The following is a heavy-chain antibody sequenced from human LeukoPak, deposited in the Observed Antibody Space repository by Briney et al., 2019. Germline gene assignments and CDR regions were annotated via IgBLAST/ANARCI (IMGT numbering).Heavy chain of an antibody. CDR3: AKENYDYVWGSYRSGPSWFDP. D-gene: IGHD3-16*02. CDR1: GFTFSSYA. Sequence: PGGSLRLSCAASGFTFSSYAMSWVRQAPGKGLEWVSAISGSGGSTYYADSVKGRFTISRDNSKNTLYLQMNSLRAEDTAVYYCAKENYDYVWGSYRSGPSWFDPWDQGTLVTVSS. V-gene: IGHV3-23*01. J-gene: IGHJ5*02. CDR2: ISGSGGST.